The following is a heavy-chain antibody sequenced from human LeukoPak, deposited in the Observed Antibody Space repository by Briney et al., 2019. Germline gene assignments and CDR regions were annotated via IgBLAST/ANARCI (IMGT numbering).Heavy chain of an antibody. Sequence: SETLSLTCTVSGGSLSNYYWSWIRQPPGKGLEWVGHIYESGSTTYNPSLKSRVTISVDTSKNQFSLKLSSVTAADTAVYYCARGRIGGPKAPFDYWGQGTLVTVSS. CDR1: GGSLSNYY. J-gene: IGHJ4*02. D-gene: IGHD3-16*01. CDR2: IYESGST. CDR3: ARGRIGGPKAPFDY. V-gene: IGHV4-59*01.